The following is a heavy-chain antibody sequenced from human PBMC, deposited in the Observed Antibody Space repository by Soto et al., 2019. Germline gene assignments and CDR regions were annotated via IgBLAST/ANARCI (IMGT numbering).Heavy chain of an antibody. D-gene: IGHD6-6*01. J-gene: IGHJ3*02. Sequence: LPLTFAISRDSVSVNSAALNGDRQAPSGGLELLGKAYYVSKWYNVYAVSVKSRITINPDTSKNQFSLQLNSVTPEDTAVYYCARDPKHFRLAFIAARRGLHDAFDIWCQGTMVTVS. CDR2: AYYVSKWYN. CDR3: ARDPKHFRLAFIAARRGLHDAFDI. V-gene: IGHV6-1*01. CDR1: RDSVSVNSAA.